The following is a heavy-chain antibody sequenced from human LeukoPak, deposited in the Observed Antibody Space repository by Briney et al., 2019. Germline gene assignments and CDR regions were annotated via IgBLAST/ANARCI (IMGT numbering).Heavy chain of an antibody. D-gene: IGHD3-9*01. V-gene: IGHV1-2*02. Sequence: AASVKVSCKASGYTFTGYYMHWVRQAPGQGLEWMGWINPNSGGTNYAQRFQGRVTMTRHTSISTAYMELSRLRSDDTAVYYCAIANYDILTGYYYLDYWGQGTLVTVSS. CDR2: INPNSGGT. CDR3: AIANYDILTGYYYLDY. J-gene: IGHJ4*02. CDR1: GYTFTGYY.